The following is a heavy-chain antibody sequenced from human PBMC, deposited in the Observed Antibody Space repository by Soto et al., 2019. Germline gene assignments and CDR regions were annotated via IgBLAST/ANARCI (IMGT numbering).Heavy chain of an antibody. V-gene: IGHV1-69*02. Sequence: QVQLVQSGAEVKKPGSSVKVSCKASGGTFSSYTISWVRQAPGQGLEWMGRIIPILGIANSAEKFQGRVTITADKSTSTAYMELSSLRSEDTAVYYCARGAEREYSGYPVDIWGQGTMVTVSS. D-gene: IGHD5-12*01. CDR2: IIPILGIA. CDR1: GGTFSSYT. CDR3: ARGAEREYSGYPVDI. J-gene: IGHJ3*02.